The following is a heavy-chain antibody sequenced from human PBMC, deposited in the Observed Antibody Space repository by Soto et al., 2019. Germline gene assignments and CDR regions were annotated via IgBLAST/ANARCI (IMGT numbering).Heavy chain of an antibody. V-gene: IGHV3-53*01. CDR2: IYRRGDT. J-gene: IGHJ4*02. Sequence: VQLVESGGGLIQPGGSLRLSCAASRFTVSSNHMTWIRQAPGRGPEWVSTIYRRGDTFYADSVKGRFAISRDNSKNMLYLQMNSLRPEDTAVYYCATGVDAAKDGYWGQGTLVTVSS. D-gene: IGHD5-18*01. CDR1: RFTVSSNH. CDR3: ATGVDAAKDGY.